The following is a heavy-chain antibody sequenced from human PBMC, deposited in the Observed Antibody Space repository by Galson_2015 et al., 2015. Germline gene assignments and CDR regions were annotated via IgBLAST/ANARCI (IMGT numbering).Heavy chain of an antibody. J-gene: IGHJ4*02. V-gene: IGHV1-3*01. CDR2: INAGNGNT. CDR1: GYTFTSYA. CDR3: AREDYGDYSLDY. Sequence: SVKVSCKASGYTFTSYAMHWVRQAPGQRLEWMGWINAGNGNTKYSQKFQGRVTITRDTSASTAYMELSSLRSEDTAVYYCAREDYGDYSLDYWGQGTLVTVSS. D-gene: IGHD4-17*01.